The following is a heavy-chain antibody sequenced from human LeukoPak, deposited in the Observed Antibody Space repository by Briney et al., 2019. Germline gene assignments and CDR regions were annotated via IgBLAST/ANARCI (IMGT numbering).Heavy chain of an antibody. Sequence: GGSLRLSCSASGFTFSSYAMHWVRQAPGKGLEYVSAISSNGGSTYYADSLKGRFTISRDNSKNTLYLQMSSLRAEDTAVYYCVKPTGYSSGWYDYWGQGTLVTVSS. D-gene: IGHD6-19*01. CDR3: VKPTGYSSGWYDY. CDR1: GFTFSSYA. J-gene: IGHJ4*02. V-gene: IGHV3-64D*09. CDR2: ISSNGGST.